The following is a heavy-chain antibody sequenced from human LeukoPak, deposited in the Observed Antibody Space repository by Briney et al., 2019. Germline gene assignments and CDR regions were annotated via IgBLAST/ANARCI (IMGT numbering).Heavy chain of an antibody. CDR2: INAGNGNT. CDR1: GYTFTSYA. J-gene: IGHJ4*02. Sequence: ASVKVSCKASGYTFTSYAMHWVRQAPGQRLEWMGWINAGNGNTKYSQKFQGRVTITRDTSASTAYMELSSLRSEDTAVYYCARWPTYYYDSSGYGFDYWGQGTLVTVSS. D-gene: IGHD3-22*01. CDR3: ARWPTYYYDSSGYGFDY. V-gene: IGHV1-3*01.